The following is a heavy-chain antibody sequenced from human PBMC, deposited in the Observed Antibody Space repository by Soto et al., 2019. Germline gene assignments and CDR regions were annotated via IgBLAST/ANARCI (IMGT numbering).Heavy chain of an antibody. D-gene: IGHD3-10*02. Sequence: EVRLVESGGDLAQPGGSLRLSCGTSGFTFSSYWLSWVRQAPGRGLEWVATIKEDGTQKYYVDSVKGRFTISRDNAKNLMYLQMNSLRAEDTAVYYCARYVPAFDYWGQGTLVTVSS. J-gene: IGHJ4*02. V-gene: IGHV3-7*04. CDR1: GFTFSSYW. CDR3: ARYVPAFDY. CDR2: IKEDGTQK.